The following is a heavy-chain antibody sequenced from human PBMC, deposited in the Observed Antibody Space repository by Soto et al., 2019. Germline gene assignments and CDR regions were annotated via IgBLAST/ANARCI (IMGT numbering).Heavy chain of an antibody. Sequence: GGSLRLSCAASGFTFSSYVMSWVRQAPGKGLEWVSAISGYSDSTYYADSVKGRFTISRDNSKNTLYLQMNSLRAEDAAVYYCAKGSGGSRPYYFDYWGQGTLVTVSS. J-gene: IGHJ4*02. CDR1: GFTFSSYV. CDR3: AKGSGGSRPYYFDY. CDR2: ISGYSDST. D-gene: IGHD2-15*01. V-gene: IGHV3-23*01.